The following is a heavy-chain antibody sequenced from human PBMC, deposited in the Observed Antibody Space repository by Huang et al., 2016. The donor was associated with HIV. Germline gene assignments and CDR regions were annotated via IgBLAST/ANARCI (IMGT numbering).Heavy chain of an antibody. CDR2: VSINGM. Sequence: EVQLVESGGGLVQPGGSLRLSCAASGFTFSRCAMNWVRQAPGNGLEGVAYVSINGMYYSDYVKGRVTVSRDDAKKSRCLKMNSLRAEDTAVYYCARCDGGALSTYGYPFYYVDVWGKGTTVTVSS. CDR1: GFTFSRCA. V-gene: IGHV3-48*01. D-gene: IGHD5-18*01. CDR3: ARCDGGALSTYGYPFYYVDV. J-gene: IGHJ6*04.